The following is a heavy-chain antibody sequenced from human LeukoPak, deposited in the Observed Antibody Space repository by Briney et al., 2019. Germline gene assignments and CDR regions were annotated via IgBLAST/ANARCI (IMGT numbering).Heavy chain of an antibody. CDR1: GFTFSSYE. V-gene: IGHV3-7*03. D-gene: IGHD6-19*01. Sequence: PGGSLRLSCAASGFTFSSYEMSWVRQAPGKGLELVANIKQDRSEKYYVDSVKGRFTISRDNAKNSLYLQMNSLRAEDTALYYCARDEGSGWYSTHGCFDYWGQGTLVTVSS. CDR2: IKQDRSEK. CDR3: ARDEGSGWYSTHGCFDY. J-gene: IGHJ4*02.